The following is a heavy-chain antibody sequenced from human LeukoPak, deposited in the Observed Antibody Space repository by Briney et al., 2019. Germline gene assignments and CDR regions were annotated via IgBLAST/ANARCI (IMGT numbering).Heavy chain of an antibody. Sequence: GGSLRLSCAASGFTFSSCAMHWVRQAPGKGLEWVAVISYDGSNKYYADSVKGRFTISRDNSKNTLYLQMNSLRAEDTAVYYCAKNFGDDFHIWGRGTMVTVSS. CDR2: ISYDGSNK. V-gene: IGHV3-30-3*02. CDR3: AKNFGDDFHI. J-gene: IGHJ3*02. D-gene: IGHD3-16*01. CDR1: GFTFSSCA.